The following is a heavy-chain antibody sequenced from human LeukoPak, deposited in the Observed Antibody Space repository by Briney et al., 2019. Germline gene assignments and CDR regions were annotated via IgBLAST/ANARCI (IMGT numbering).Heavy chain of an antibody. Sequence: PSETLSLTCAVYGVSFSGYYWSWIRQPPGKGLEWIGEINHSGSTNYNPSLKSRVTISVDTSKNQFSLKLSSVTAADTAVYYCASNYYDSSGYCYDYWGQGTLVTVSS. J-gene: IGHJ4*02. CDR1: GVSFSGYY. CDR2: INHSGST. V-gene: IGHV4-34*01. CDR3: ASNYYDSSGYCYDY. D-gene: IGHD3-22*01.